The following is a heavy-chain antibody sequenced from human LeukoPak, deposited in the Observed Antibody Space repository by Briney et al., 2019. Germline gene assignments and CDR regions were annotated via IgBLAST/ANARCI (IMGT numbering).Heavy chain of an antibody. CDR1: GFTFSSYA. J-gene: IGHJ4*02. Sequence: PGGSLRLSCAASGFTFSSYAMSWVRQAPGKGLEWVANIKQDGSEKYYVDSVKGRFTISRDNAKNSLYLQMNSLRAEDTAVYYCARDAWFDYWGQGTLVTVSS. CDR2: IKQDGSEK. V-gene: IGHV3-7*01. CDR3: ARDAWFDY.